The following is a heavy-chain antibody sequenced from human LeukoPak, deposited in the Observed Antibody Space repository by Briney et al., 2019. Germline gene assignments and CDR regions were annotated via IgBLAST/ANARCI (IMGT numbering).Heavy chain of an antibody. CDR2: IYHSGST. J-gene: IGHJ3*02. CDR1: GYSISSGYY. CDR3: ARRLQQSRAFDI. D-gene: IGHD6-13*01. V-gene: IGHV4-38-2*01. Sequence: SETLPLTCAVSGYSISSGYYWGWIRQPPGKGLEWIGSIYHSGSTYYNPSLKSRVTISVDTSKNQFSLKLSSVTAADTAIYYCARRLQQSRAFDIWGQGTMVTVSS.